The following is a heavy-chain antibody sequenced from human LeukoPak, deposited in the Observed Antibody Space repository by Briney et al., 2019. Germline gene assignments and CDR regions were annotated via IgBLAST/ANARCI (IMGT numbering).Heavy chain of an antibody. V-gene: IGHV1-69*13. CDR3: ARDRVLLWFGDLRGFDP. D-gene: IGHD3-10*01. CDR1: GGTFSSYA. J-gene: IGHJ5*02. CDR2: IIPIFGTA. Sequence: SVKVSCKASGGTFSSYAISWVRQAPGQGPEWMGGIIPIFGTANYAQKFQGRVTITADESTSTAYMELSSLRSEDTAVYYCARDRVLLWFGDLRGFDPWGQGTLVTVSS.